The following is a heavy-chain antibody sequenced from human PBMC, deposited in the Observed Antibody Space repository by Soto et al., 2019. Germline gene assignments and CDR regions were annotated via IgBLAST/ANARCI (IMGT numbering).Heavy chain of an antibody. J-gene: IGHJ4*02. Sequence: PGESLKISCKGSGYSFTSYWIGWVRQMPGKGLEWMGIIYPGDPDTRYSPSFQGQVTISADKSISTAYLQWSSLKASDTAMYYCARQPPQPGVPAAPFDYWGQGTLVTVSS. CDR2: IYPGDPDT. D-gene: IGHD2-2*01. CDR1: GYSFTSYW. V-gene: IGHV5-51*01. CDR3: ARQPPQPGVPAAPFDY.